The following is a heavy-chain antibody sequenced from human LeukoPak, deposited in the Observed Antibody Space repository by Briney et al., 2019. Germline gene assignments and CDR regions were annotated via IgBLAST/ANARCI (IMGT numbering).Heavy chain of an antibody. J-gene: IGHJ3*02. Sequence: ASVKVSCKASGGTFSSYAISWVRQAPGQGLEWMGWISAYNGNTNYAQKLQGRVTMTTDTSTSTAYMELRSLRSDDTAVYYCASSDNDAFDIWGQGTMVTVSS. V-gene: IGHV1-18*01. CDR1: GGTFSSYA. CDR3: ASSDNDAFDI. CDR2: ISAYNGNT.